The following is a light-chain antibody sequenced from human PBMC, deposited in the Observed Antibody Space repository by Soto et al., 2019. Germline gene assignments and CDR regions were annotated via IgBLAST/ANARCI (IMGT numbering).Light chain of an antibody. CDR2: GAS. V-gene: IGKV3-20*01. CDR3: QQYCSSGT. CDR1: QSVTTSY. Sequence: EIVLTQSPGTLSLSPGERATLSCGARQSVTTSYLAWYQQKPGQAPRLLIYGASSRATGIPDRFSGSGSGTDFTLTISRLEPEDFAVYYCQQYCSSGTFGQGTKVDI. J-gene: IGKJ1*01.